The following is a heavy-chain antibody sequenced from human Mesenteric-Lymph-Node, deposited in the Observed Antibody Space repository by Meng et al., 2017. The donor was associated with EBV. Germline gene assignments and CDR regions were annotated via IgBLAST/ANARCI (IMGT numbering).Heavy chain of an antibody. CDR2: IYYRGST. Sequence: QVQLQESGPGLVKPSETLSLTCTVSGASISSGSYYWGWIRQPPGKGLEWIGSIYYRGSTYYNPSLRSRVTISVDTSKNHFSLKLSSVTAADTAMYYCVSYDYGNYVSFDSWGQGILVTVSS. V-gene: IGHV4-39*01. J-gene: IGHJ4*02. D-gene: IGHD4-11*01. CDR1: GASISSGSYY. CDR3: VSYDYGNYVSFDS.